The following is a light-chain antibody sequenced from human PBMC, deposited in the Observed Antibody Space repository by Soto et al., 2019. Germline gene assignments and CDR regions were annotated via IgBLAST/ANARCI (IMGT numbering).Light chain of an antibody. CDR2: NNN. Sequence: QSVLTQPPSASGTPGQRVTISCSGSSSNIGSNTVNWYQQLPGTAPKLLIYNNNQRPSGVTDRFSGSKSGTSASLAISGLQSEDEAYYYCAAWDDSLNGLVFGTGTKLTVL. J-gene: IGLJ1*01. CDR1: SSNIGSNT. CDR3: AAWDDSLNGLV. V-gene: IGLV1-44*01.